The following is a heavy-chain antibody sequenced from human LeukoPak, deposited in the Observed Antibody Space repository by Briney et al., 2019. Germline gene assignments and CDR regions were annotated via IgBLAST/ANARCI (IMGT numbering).Heavy chain of an antibody. CDR1: GFTFSIFA. J-gene: IGHJ4*02. V-gene: IGHV3-23*01. D-gene: IGHD1-26*01. CDR3: AKYYSGSYYYFDY. CDR2: ISGGGGST. Sequence: PGGSLRLSCAASGFTFSIFAMSWVRQAPGKGLEWDSTISGGGGSTFYADSVRGRLTISRDNSKNTLYLQVNSLRAEDTAVYYCAKYYSGSYYYFDYWGQGTLVTVSS.